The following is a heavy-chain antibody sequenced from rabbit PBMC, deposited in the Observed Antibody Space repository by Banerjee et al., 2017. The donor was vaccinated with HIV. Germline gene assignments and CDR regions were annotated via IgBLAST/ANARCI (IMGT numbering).Heavy chain of an antibody. J-gene: IGHJ4*01. D-gene: IGHD2-1*01. CDR3: ARDGHYDDYGDYGFLDL. Sequence: YGSTDYASWVNGRFTISLDNAQNTVFLQMTSLTAADTATYFCARDGHYDDYGDYGFLDLWGPGTLVTVS. CDR2: YGST. V-gene: IGHV1S8*01.